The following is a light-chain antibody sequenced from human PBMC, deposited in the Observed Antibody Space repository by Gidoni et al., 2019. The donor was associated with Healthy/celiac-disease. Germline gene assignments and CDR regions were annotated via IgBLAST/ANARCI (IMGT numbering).Light chain of an antibody. CDR1: QSISSW. J-gene: IGKJ1*01. CDR2: KAS. Sequence: DIPLNPSPSTLSASVGDRVTITCRASQSISSWLAWYQQKPGKAPKHLIYKASSLESGVPPRFSGSGSGTEFTLTISSLQPDDFATYYCQQYNSYSQWTFGQGTKVEIK. CDR3: QQYNSYSQWT. V-gene: IGKV1-5*03.